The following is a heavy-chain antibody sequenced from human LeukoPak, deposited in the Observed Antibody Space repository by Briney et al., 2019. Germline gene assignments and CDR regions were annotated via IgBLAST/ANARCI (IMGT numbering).Heavy chain of an antibody. J-gene: IGHJ3*01. D-gene: IGHD6-19*01. CDR1: GFILSRYR. CDR3: ARFGNGEWLAHDAFDV. CDR2: INRDESER. Sequence: PGGSLRLSCAPSGFILSRYRTSGVRQARGEGREWVANINRDESERNNVDSVKGKFTMSRDNAKNSLNLQMNSLSAEDTAFYYCARFGNGEWLAHDAFDVWGQGTMVTVAS. V-gene: IGHV3-7*01.